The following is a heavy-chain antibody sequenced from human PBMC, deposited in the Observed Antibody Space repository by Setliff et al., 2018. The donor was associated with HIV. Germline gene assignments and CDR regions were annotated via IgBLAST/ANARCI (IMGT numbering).Heavy chain of an antibody. J-gene: IGHJ5*02. CDR1: GGSISDNNW. D-gene: IGHD2-15*01. CDR2: IFHSGST. Sequence: SETLSLTCAVSGGSISDNNWWSWVRQPPGKELEWIGEIFHSGSTYYNPSLKSRVTISVDTSKNQFSLKLSSVTAADTAVYYCARIFCSGGSCYSLSTSQNWFDPWGQGTLVTVSS. CDR3: ARIFCSGGSCYSLSTSQNWFDP. V-gene: IGHV4-4*02.